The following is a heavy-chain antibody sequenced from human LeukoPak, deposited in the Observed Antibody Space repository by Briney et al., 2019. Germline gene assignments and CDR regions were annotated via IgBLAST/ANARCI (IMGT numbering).Heavy chain of an antibody. J-gene: IGHJ4*02. Sequence: SVTVSCKASGGTFSSYAISWVRQAPGQGLEWMGRIIPILGIANYAQKFQGRVTITADKSTSAAYMELSSLGSEDTAVYYCARDGDAGKFDYWGQGTLVTVSS. D-gene: IGHD7-27*01. CDR2: IIPILGIA. V-gene: IGHV1-69*04. CDR3: ARDGDAGKFDY. CDR1: GGTFSSYA.